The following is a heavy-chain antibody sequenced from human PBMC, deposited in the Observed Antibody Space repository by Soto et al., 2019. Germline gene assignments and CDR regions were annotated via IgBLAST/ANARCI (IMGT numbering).Heavy chain of an antibody. CDR1: GFTFSSYA. V-gene: IGHV3-30-3*01. Sequence: GGSLRLSCAASGFTFSSYAMHWVRQAPGKGLEWVAVISYDGSNKYYADSVKGRFTISRDNSKNTLYLQMNSLRAEDTAVYYCAREVHPEEGSSWPIDYWGQGTLVTVSS. D-gene: IGHD6-13*01. CDR3: AREVHPEEGSSWPIDY. CDR2: ISYDGSNK. J-gene: IGHJ4*02.